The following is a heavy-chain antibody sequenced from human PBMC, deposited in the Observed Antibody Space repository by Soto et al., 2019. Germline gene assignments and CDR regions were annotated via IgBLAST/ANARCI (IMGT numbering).Heavy chain of an antibody. CDR1: GFSFSSYA. CDR3: ARDLGSRAFDI. CDR2: ISDDGSDK. D-gene: IGHD2-15*01. Sequence: QVQLVESGGGVVQPGRSLRLSCAASGFSFSSYAMHWVRQAPDRGLEWVAVISDDGSDKSYADSVKGRFTISRDNSKNTLYLQMNSLRPDETAVYDCARDLGSRAFDIWGQGTMVTVSS. J-gene: IGHJ3*02. V-gene: IGHV3-30-3*01.